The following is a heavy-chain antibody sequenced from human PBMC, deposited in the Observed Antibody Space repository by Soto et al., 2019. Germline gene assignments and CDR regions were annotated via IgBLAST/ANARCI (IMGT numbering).Heavy chain of an antibody. V-gene: IGHV3-30*03. D-gene: IGHD6-19*01. CDR2: ISYDGSNK. Sequence: SGFTFSSNGMHWVRQAPGKGLEWVAVISYDGSNKYYADSVKGRFTISRDNSKNTVYLQMNSLRSEDTAVYYCARVRLSGAAVAGTSDYWGQGTLVTVSS. CDR1: GFTFSSNG. J-gene: IGHJ4*02. CDR3: ARVRLSGAAVAGTSDY.